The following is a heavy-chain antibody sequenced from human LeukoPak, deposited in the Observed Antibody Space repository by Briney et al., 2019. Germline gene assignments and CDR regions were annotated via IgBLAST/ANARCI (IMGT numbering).Heavy chain of an antibody. CDR1: GGSITSSSYC. J-gene: IGHJ4*02. V-gene: IGHV4-39*01. Sequence: SSETLSLTCSVSGGSITSSSYCWSWIRQPPGKGLEWIGSIYSSGSTYYNPSLKSRVTTSVDTSKNQFSLKLSSVTAADTAVYYCARASGWNGDYFDYWGQGTLVTVSS. CDR2: IYSSGST. D-gene: IGHD6-19*01. CDR3: ARASGWNGDYFDY.